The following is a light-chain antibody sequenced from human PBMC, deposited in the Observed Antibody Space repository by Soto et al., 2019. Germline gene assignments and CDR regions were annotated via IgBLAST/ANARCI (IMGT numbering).Light chain of an antibody. CDR2: SYD. V-gene: IGLV1-44*01. Sequence: QSALTQPPSASGTPGQRVTISCSTSNSNIGGNTVNWYQQVPGTAPKLLIYSYDQRPSGVPDRFSGSKSGTSASLAISGLQSEDEADYYCAAWDASLNGYVFGTGTKVTVL. CDR3: AAWDASLNGYV. CDR1: NSNIGGNT. J-gene: IGLJ1*01.